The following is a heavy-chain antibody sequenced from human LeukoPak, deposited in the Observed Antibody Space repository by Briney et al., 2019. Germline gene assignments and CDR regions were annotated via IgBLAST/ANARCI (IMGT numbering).Heavy chain of an antibody. D-gene: IGHD7-27*01. Sequence: SQTLSLTCAISGDSVSTNSAAWSWIRQSPSRGLEWLGMTYYRSRWYNDYAVSVKSRITIKSDTSKNQFSLQLNSVTPEDTAVYYCARDRDLGNYYDGMVVWGQGTTVTVSS. CDR1: GDSVSTNSAA. J-gene: IGHJ6*02. CDR2: TYYRSRWYN. V-gene: IGHV6-1*01. CDR3: ARDRDLGNYYDGMVV.